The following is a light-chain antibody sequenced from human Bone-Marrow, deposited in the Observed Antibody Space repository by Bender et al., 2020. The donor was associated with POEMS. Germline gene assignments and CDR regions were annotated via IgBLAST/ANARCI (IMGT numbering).Light chain of an antibody. CDR2: EGN. J-gene: IGLJ3*02. Sequence: QSALTQIASVSGSPGQSITISCTGSTSDFGSYNLVSWYQQHPGKAPKVLIYEGNKRPSGVSNRFSGSKSGNTASLTISGLQAEDEADYYCSSYTGSSPWVFGGGTKLTVL. CDR3: SSYTGSSPWV. CDR1: TSDFGSYNL. V-gene: IGLV2-14*02.